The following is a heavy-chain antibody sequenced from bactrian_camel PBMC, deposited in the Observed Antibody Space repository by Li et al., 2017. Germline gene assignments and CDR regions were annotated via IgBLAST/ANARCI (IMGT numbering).Heavy chain of an antibody. V-gene: IGHV3S53*01. D-gene: IGHD4*01. J-gene: IGHJ4*01. CDR2: IDNDGST. Sequence: HVQLVESGGGSVQAGGSLRLFCAVSGAGSSNYCMGWFRQDLGKEECEGVAAIDNDGSTSYADSVKGRFTISKDSAKNKHFLEMSSLQPEDSAVYYCAADITIPSQPCGYGYNFWGQGTQVTVS. CDR3: AADITIPSQPCGYGYNF. CDR1: GAGSSNYC.